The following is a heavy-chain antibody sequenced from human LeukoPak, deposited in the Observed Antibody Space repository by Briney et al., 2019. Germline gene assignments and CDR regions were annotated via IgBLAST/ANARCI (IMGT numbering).Heavy chain of an antibody. CDR3: AKDLRGSGWYYFDY. CDR1: RFTFNYYA. Sequence: GGSLRLSCAVSRFTFNYYAMHWVRQAPGKGLEWVAVISYDGSDKYYADSVKGRFTISRDNSKNTLYLQMNSLRAEDTAVYYCAKDLRGSGWYYFDYWGQGTLVTVSS. CDR2: ISYDGSDK. D-gene: IGHD6-19*01. J-gene: IGHJ4*02. V-gene: IGHV3-30*18.